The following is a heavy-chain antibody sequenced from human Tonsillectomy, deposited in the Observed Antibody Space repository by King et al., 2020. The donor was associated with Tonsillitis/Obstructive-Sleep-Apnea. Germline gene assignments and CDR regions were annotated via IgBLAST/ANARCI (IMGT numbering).Heavy chain of an antibody. Sequence: VQLVASGGGVVQPGRSLRLSCAASGFTFSSYGLHWVRQAPGKGLEWVAVISYDGSSKYYADSVKGRFTISRDNSKNTLYLQMNSLRAEDTAVYYCAKERGKEQGPHGVDRGGRGTLVTVAA. V-gene: IGHV3-30*18. CDR1: GFTFSSYG. J-gene: IGHJ2*01. CDR3: AKERGKEQGPHGVDR. CDR2: ISYDGSSK. D-gene: IGHD6-19*01.